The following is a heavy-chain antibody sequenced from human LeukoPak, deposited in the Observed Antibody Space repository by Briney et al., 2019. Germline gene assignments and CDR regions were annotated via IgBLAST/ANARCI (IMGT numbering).Heavy chain of an antibody. D-gene: IGHD1-1*01. J-gene: IGHJ4*02. CDR1: GFIFTNYF. CDR3: AREGGTTGTTLPFDY. Sequence: GGSLRLSCAASGFIFTNYFMSWVRQAPGKGLEWVANIKQDGSEKYYVDSVKGRFTISRDNAKNSLYLQMNSLRAEDTAVYYCAREGGTTGTTLPFDYWGQGTLVTVSS. V-gene: IGHV3-7*01. CDR2: IKQDGSEK.